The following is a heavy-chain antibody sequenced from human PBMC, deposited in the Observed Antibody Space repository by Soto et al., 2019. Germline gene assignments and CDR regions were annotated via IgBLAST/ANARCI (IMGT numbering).Heavy chain of an antibody. CDR2: IYPGDSDT. D-gene: IGHD6-19*01. Sequence: PGESLKISCKGSGYTFTSYWIAWVREMPGKGLEWMGIIYPGDSDTRYSPSFQGQVSISADKSISTAYLQWSSLKASDTAMYYCARQDGSALYYFDYWGQGTLVTVSS. V-gene: IGHV5-51*01. CDR1: GYTFTSYW. J-gene: IGHJ4*02. CDR3: ARQDGSALYYFDY.